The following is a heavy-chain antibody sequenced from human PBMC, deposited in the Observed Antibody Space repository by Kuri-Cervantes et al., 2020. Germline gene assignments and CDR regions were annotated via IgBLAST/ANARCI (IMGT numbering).Heavy chain of an antibody. J-gene: IGHJ4*02. CDR3: ARGATYYYDSSGYYLLDY. D-gene: IGHD3-22*01. CDR1: GFSFDDYA. V-gene: IGHV3-9*01. CDR2: ISWNSGSI. Sequence: GGSLRLSCAASGFSFDDYAMHWVRQAPGKGLEWVSGISWNSGSIGYADSVKGRFTISRDNAKNSLYLQMNSLRAEDTAVYYCARGATYYYDSSGYYLLDYWGQGTLVTVSS.